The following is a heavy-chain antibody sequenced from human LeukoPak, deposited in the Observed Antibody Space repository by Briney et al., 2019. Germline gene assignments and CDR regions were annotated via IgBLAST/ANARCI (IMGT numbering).Heavy chain of an antibody. D-gene: IGHD3-10*01. CDR2: IKSKTDGGTT. J-gene: IGHJ3*02. CDR3: TTGRWRGDAFDI. CDR1: GFTFSNAW. V-gene: IGHV3-15*01. Sequence: GSLRLSCAASGFTFSNAWMSWVRQAPGKGLEWVGRIKSKTDGGTTDYAAPGKGRFTIARDDSKHTLYLQINSLKTDDTAVYYCTTGRWRGDAFDIWGQGTMVTVSS.